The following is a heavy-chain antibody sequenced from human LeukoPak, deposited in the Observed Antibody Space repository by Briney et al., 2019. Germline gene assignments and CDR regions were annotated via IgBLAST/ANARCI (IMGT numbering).Heavy chain of an antibody. J-gene: IGHJ4*02. V-gene: IGHV3-30-3*01. CDR3: ARGGPARSWVY. CDR2: ISYDGSNE. CDR1: GFTFTNS. D-gene: IGHD2-2*01. Sequence: GGSLRLSCAASGFTFTNSVHWVRQAPGKGLEWVAVISYDGSNEYYAESVKGRFTISRDNAKDSLYLQMNSLRVEDTAVYFCARGGPARSWVYWGQGTLVTVSS.